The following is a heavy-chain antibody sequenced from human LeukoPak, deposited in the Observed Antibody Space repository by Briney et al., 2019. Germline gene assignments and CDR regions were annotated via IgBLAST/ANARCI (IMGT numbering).Heavy chain of an antibody. Sequence: GASVKVSCKTSGGTFSSYAISWVRQAPGQGLEWMGRIIPVFGIANYAQKFQGRVTITADKSTSTAYMELGSLRAEETDVYYCARGDDYADYWRQGTLVTVCS. CDR2: IIPVFGIA. CDR1: GGTFSSYA. D-gene: IGHD4-17*01. CDR3: ARGDDYADY. V-gene: IGHV1-69*04. J-gene: IGHJ4*02.